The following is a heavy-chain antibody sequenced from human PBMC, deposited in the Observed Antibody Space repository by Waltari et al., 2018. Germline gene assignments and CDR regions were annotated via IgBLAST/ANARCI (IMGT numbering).Heavy chain of an antibody. J-gene: IGHJ4*02. Sequence: EVQLVEPGGGLFQPGGSLRLSCAAYGFTVSSNYMRWVPQAPGKGLEWVAVIYSGGSTYYADSVKGRFTISRDNSKNTLYLQMNSLRAEDTAVYYCASPRVGDNYYFDYWGQGTLVTVSS. CDR2: IYSGGST. CDR3: ASPRVGDNYYFDY. D-gene: IGHD3-16*01. CDR1: GFTVSSNY. V-gene: IGHV3-53*01.